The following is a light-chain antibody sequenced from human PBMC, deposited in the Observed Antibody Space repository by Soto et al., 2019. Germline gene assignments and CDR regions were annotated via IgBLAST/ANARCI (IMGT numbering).Light chain of an antibody. CDR2: AAS. V-gene: IGKV3-20*01. J-gene: IGKJ1*01. Sequence: EIVLTQSPGTLSLSPGERATLSCWASQSVSSNYLAWYQQKPGQAPSLRIYAASSRSTGGPDRVSGSGSGSDFTITIRRLEPEGSAEYYCEQYADQWTFGQGTKLEVK. CDR3: EQYADQWT. CDR1: QSVSSNY.